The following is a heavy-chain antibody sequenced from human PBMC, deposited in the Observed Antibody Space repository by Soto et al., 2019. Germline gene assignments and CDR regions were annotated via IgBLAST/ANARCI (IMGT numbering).Heavy chain of an antibody. V-gene: IGHV4-59*08. CDR2: IYYSGGT. CDR1: GGSISSYY. D-gene: IGHD3-16*01. CDR3: ARLSRGSSAGMDV. J-gene: IGHJ6*02. Sequence: SETLSLTCTVSGGSISSYYWNWIRQPPGKGLEWIGYIYYSGGTDYNPSLKSRVTISIDTSKNQFSLKLSSVTAADTAVYYCARLSRGSSAGMDVWGQGTTVTVSS.